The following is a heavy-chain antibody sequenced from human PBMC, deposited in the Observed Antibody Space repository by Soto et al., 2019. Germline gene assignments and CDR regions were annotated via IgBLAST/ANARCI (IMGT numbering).Heavy chain of an antibody. CDR3: ARETLFYDSARDDYGNWFDP. V-gene: IGHV4-31*03. D-gene: IGHD4-17*01. CDR1: GGSISSGGYY. J-gene: IGHJ5*02. Sequence: SETLSLTCTVSGGSISSGGYYWSWIRQHPGKGLEWIGYIYYSGSTYYNPSLKSRVTISVDTSKNQFSLKLSSVTAADTAVYYCARETLFYDSARDDYGNWFDPWGQGTLVTVSS. CDR2: IYYSGST.